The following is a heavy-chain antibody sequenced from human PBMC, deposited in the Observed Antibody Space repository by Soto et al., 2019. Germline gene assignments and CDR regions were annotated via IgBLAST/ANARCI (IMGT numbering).Heavy chain of an antibody. J-gene: IGHJ3*02. D-gene: IGHD1-26*01. V-gene: IGHV1-18*01. CDR1: GYTFTSYG. CDR3: ARYESGSYGNDAFDI. CDR2: ISAYNGNT. Sequence: ASVKVSCKASGYTFTSYGISWVRQAPGQGLEWMGWISAYNGNTNYARKLQGRVTMTTDTSTSTAYMELRSLRSDDTAVYYCARYESGSYGNDAFDIWGQGTMVTVSS.